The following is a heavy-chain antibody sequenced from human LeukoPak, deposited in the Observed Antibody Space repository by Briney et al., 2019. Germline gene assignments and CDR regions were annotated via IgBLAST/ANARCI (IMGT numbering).Heavy chain of an antibody. Sequence: SETLSLTCTVSGGSISSYYWSWIRQPPGKGLEWIGYIYYSGSTNYNPSLKSRVTISVDTSKNQFSLKLSSVTAADTAVYYCARHGGNSGSLLDYWGQGTLVTVSS. D-gene: IGHD1-26*01. CDR1: GGSISSYY. CDR3: ARHGGNSGSLLDY. J-gene: IGHJ4*02. V-gene: IGHV4-59*08. CDR2: IYYSGST.